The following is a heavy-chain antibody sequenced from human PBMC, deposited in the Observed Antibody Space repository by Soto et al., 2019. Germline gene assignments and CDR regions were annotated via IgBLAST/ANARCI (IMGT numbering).Heavy chain of an antibody. V-gene: IGHV3-21*01. Sequence: GGSLRLSCAASGFTFSSYSMNWVRQAPGKGLEWVSSISSSSSYIYYADSAKGRFTISRDNAKNSLYLQMNSLRAEDTAVYYCARDTHGDFYYYYYYMDVWGKGTTVTVSS. CDR2: ISSSSSYI. D-gene: IGHD2-15*01. CDR3: ARDTHGDFYYYYYYMDV. CDR1: GFTFSSYS. J-gene: IGHJ6*03.